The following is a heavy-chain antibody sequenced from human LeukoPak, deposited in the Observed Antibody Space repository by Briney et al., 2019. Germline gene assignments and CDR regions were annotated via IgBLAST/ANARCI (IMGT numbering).Heavy chain of an antibody. CDR1: GFTFSSYE. Sequence: PGGSLRLSCAASGFTFSSYEMNWVRQAPGKGLEWVSYISSSGNTIYYADSAKGRFTISRDNSKNTLYLQMNSLRAEDTAVYYCAKDSPGLDYWGQGTLVTVSS. CDR2: ISSSGNTI. J-gene: IGHJ4*02. V-gene: IGHV3-48*03. CDR3: AKDSPGLDY.